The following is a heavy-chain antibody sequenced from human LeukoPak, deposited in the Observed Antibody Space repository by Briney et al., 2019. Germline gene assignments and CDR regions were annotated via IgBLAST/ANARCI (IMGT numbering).Heavy chain of an antibody. V-gene: IGHV3-30*18. J-gene: IGHJ4*02. CDR1: GFTFRDYG. D-gene: IGHD2-21*01. Sequence: PGGPLRLSCAASGFTFRDYGMHWVRQAPGKGLEWVASISYDGSNKVYADSVKGRFTISRDNSKSTLYLQMNSLRAEDTAVYYCAKVRDCGGDCLDYWGQGTLVTVSS. CDR3: AKVRDCGGDCLDY. CDR2: ISYDGSNK.